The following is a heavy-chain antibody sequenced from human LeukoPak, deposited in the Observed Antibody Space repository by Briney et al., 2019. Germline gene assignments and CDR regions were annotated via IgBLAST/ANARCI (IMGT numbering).Heavy chain of an antibody. D-gene: IGHD6-13*01. Sequence: SETLSLTCTVSGGSISSSSYYWGWIRQPPGKGLEWIGSIYYSGSTYHNPSLKSRVTISVDTSKNQFSLKLSSVTAADTAVYYCATLAAAGTRGTDYWGQGTLVTVSS. CDR1: GGSISSSSYY. CDR2: IYYSGST. J-gene: IGHJ4*02. CDR3: ATLAAAGTRGTDY. V-gene: IGHV4-39*01.